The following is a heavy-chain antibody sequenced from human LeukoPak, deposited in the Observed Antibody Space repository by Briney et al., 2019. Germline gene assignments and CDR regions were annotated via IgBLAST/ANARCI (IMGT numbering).Heavy chain of an antibody. CDR1: GFTFSSYS. CDR3: ARDVHPSSSSGRREHP. Sequence: PGGSLRLSCAASGFTFSSYSMNWVRQAPGKGLEWVSSISSSSSYIYYADSVKGRFTISRDNAKNSLYLQMDSLRAEDTAVYYCARDVHPSSSSGRREHPWGQGTLATVSS. J-gene: IGHJ5*02. CDR2: ISSSSSYI. V-gene: IGHV3-21*01. D-gene: IGHD6-6*01.